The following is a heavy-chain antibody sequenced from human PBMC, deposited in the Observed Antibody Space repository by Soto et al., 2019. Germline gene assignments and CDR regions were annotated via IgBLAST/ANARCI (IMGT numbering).Heavy chain of an antibody. Sequence: ASVKVSCKASGYRFTSYGISWVRQAPGQGLEWMGWISVYNGKANYAQKVQGRVTITADTSTSTAYMELSSLRSEDTAVYYCARDLTPRQWPESYDSSGYYRGYYYYGMDVWGQGTTVTVSS. D-gene: IGHD3-22*01. CDR1: GYRFTSYG. CDR2: ISVYNGKA. CDR3: ARDLTPRQWPESYDSSGYYRGYYYYGMDV. J-gene: IGHJ6*02. V-gene: IGHV1-18*01.